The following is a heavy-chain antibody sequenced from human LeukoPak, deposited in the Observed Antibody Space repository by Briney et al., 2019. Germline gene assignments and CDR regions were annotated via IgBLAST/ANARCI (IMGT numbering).Heavy chain of an antibody. Sequence: SETLSLTRTVSGDSFSSVTDYWAWIRQPPGKGLEWIASGDYSGGTYYNPSLESRVAISADMSKNQFSLKLTSVTGADTAVYYCARVVPAAIEDFGGFDYWGQGTLVTVSS. CDR2: GDYSGGT. CDR3: ARVVPAAIEDFGGFDY. V-gene: IGHV4-39*07. J-gene: IGHJ4*02. CDR1: GDSFSSVTDY. D-gene: IGHD2-2*02.